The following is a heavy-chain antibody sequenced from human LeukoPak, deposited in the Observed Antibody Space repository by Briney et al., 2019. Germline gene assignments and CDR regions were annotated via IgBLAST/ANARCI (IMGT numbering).Heavy chain of an antibody. V-gene: IGHV3-30*02. CDR2: IRYDGSNK. Sequence: GGSLRLSCAASGFTFSSYGMHWVRQAPGKGLEWVAFIRYDGSNKYYADSVKGRFTISRDNSKNTLYLQMNSLRAEDTAVYYCASRGAYSYGNFDYWGQGTLVTVSS. CDR3: ASRGAYSYGNFDY. J-gene: IGHJ4*02. CDR1: GFTFSSYG. D-gene: IGHD5-18*01.